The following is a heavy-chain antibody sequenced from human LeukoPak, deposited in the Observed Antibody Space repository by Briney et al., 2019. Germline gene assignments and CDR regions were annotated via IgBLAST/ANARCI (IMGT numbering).Heavy chain of an antibody. CDR2: IIDSGSGA. J-gene: IGHJ4*02. CDR3: AKDHGFYVSGWNPLFDY. Sequence: PGGCLRLSCAASGFTFNSYAMSWVRQAPGKGLEWVSSIIDSGSGAYYEDSVKGRFTISRDNSKNMVYLPMNSLRAEDTAVYYCAKDHGFYVSGWNPLFDYWGQGTLVTVSS. V-gene: IGHV3-23*01. CDR1: GFTFNSYA. D-gene: IGHD2/OR15-2a*01.